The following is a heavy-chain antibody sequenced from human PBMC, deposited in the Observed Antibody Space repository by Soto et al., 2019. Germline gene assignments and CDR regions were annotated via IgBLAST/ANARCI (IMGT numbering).Heavy chain of an antibody. CDR1: GDSISSSYW. V-gene: IGHV4-4*02. Sequence: PSETLSLNCAVSGDSISSSYWWSWVRQPPWKGLGWIGEIYHSETTNYNPSLKSRVTMSMDKSKNQFSLMLTSVTAADTAVYYCARERYYGMDVWGQGTTVT. CDR3: ARERYYGMDV. J-gene: IGHJ6*02. CDR2: IYHSETT.